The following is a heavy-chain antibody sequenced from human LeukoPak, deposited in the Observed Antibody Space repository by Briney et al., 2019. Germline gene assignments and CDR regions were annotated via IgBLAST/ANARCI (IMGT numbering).Heavy chain of an antibody. CDR1: GFTFSSYS. CDR3: ARDASYYDFWSGPSGYFDY. V-gene: IGHV3-21*01. J-gene: IGHJ4*02. CDR2: ISSSSSYI. D-gene: IGHD3-3*01. Sequence: GGSLRLSCAASGFTFSSYSMNWVRQAPGKGLEWVSSISSSSSYIYYADSVKGRFTISRDNAKNSLYLQMNSLRAEDTAVYYCARDASYYDFWSGPSGYFDYWGQGTLVTVSS.